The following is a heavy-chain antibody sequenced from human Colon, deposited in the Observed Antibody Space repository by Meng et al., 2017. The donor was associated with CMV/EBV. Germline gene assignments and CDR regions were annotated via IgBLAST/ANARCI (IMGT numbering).Heavy chain of an antibody. CDR3: ARDPKVMDTTLATGF. D-gene: IGHD5-18*01. J-gene: IGHJ4*01. CDR2: ISPTSTNI. V-gene: IGHV3-21*01. CDR1: GWSPYN. Sequence: GSLIIPCASSGWSPYNILLVLQAPARGLEWVSSISPTSTNIFYADSVRGRFSVSRDNAKNSVYLQMNSLRAEDTAMYFCARDPKVMDTTLATGFWGQGTLVTVSS.